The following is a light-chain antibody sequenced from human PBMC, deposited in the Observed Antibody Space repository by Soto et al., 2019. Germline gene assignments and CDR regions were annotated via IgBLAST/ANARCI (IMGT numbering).Light chain of an antibody. CDR3: QQYNSYSWT. CDR2: DAS. CDR1: QSISSW. V-gene: IGKV1-5*01. J-gene: IGKJ1*01. Sequence: DILMTQSPSTLSASVGDRVTITCRASQSISSWLAWYQQKPGKAPKLLIYDASSLESGVPSRFSGSGSGTEFTLTISSLKPDDFATYYCQQYNSYSWTFGQGTKVEIK.